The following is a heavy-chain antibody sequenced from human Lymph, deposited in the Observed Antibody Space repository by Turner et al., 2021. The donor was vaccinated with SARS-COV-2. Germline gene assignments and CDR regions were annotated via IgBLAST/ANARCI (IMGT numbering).Heavy chain of an antibody. CDR2: ISYDGSNK. V-gene: IGHV3-30*04. D-gene: IGHD3-10*01. J-gene: IGHJ4*02. CDR1: GFTFSSYA. CDR3: AREMGSGSDY. Sequence: VPLVESGGGVVQPGRSLRLSCTASGFTFSSYAMHWVRQAPGKGLEWVSLISYDGSNKYYADSVKGRFTISRDNSKNTLYLQMNSLRTEDTAVYYCAREMGSGSDYWGQGTLVTVSS.